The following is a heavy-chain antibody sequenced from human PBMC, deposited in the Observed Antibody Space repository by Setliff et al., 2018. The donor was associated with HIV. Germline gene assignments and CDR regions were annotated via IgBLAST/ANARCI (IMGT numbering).Heavy chain of an antibody. CDR1: GFTCSDYS. CDR3: TRTSRAAY. V-gene: IGHV3-48*01. Sequence: AGGSLRLSCVASGFTCSDYSMNWVRKAPGKGLELVSYINNISSTISYADSVKGRFTISRDNAKSSLYLQMNSLRTEDTAVYYCTRTSRAAYWGRGTLVTVYS. J-gene: IGHJ4*02. D-gene: IGHD6-25*01. CDR2: INNISSTI.